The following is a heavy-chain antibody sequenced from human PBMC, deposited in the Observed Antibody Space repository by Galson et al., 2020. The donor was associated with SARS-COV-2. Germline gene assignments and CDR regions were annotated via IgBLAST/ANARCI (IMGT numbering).Heavy chain of an antibody. CDR2: IYYSGST. Sequence: SETLSLTCTVSGGSISSYYWSWIRQPPGKGLEWIGYIYYSGSTNYNPSLKSRVTISVDTSKNQFSLKLSSVTAADTAVYYCARHRSGGGLLRTFDIWGQGTMVTVSS. CDR3: ARHRSGGGLLRTFDI. CDR1: GGSISSYY. D-gene: IGHD1-26*01. V-gene: IGHV4-59*08. J-gene: IGHJ3*02.